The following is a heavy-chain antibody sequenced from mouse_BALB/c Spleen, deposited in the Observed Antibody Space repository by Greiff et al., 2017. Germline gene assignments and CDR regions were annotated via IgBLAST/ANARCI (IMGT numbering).Heavy chain of an antibody. CDR1: GYSFTGYY. CDR2: ISCYNGAT. Sequence: LVKTGASVKISCKASGYSFTGYYMHWVKQSHGKSLEWIGYISCYNGATSYNQKFKGKATFTVDTSSSTAYMQFNSLTSEDSAVYYCARLYYGSSSYAMDYWGQGTSVTVSS. V-gene: IGHV1S34*01. J-gene: IGHJ4*01. D-gene: IGHD1-1*01. CDR3: ARLYYGSSSYAMDY.